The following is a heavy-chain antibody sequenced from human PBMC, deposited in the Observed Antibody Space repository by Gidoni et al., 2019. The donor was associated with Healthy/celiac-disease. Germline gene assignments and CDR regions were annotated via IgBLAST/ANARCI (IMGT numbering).Heavy chain of an antibody. CDR2: ISYDGSNK. CDR3: AKEWGIIQIQGGAFDI. Sequence: QVQLVESGGGVVQPGRSLRLSCAASGFTFSSSGMHWVRQAPGKGLEWVAVISYDGSNKYYADSVKGRFTISRDNSKNTLYLQMNSLRAEDTAVYYCAKEWGIIQIQGGAFDIWGQGTMVTVSS. CDR1: GFTFSSSG. V-gene: IGHV3-30*18. J-gene: IGHJ3*02. D-gene: IGHD1-20*01.